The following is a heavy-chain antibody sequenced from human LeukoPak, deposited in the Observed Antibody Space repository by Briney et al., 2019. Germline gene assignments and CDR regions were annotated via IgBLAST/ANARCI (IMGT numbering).Heavy chain of an antibody. J-gene: IGHJ5*02. CDR2: IIPIFGTP. V-gene: IGHV1-69*13. D-gene: IGHD2-15*01. CDR1: GGTFSSYA. CDR3: ARDHGVAVVAANWFDP. Sequence: SVTVSCKASGGTFSSYAIAWVRQAPGQGLGWMGEIIPIFGTPNYAQKFQGRVTITADDSTNTAYMELSSLRSEDTAVYYCARDHGVAVVAANWFDPWGQGTLVTVSS.